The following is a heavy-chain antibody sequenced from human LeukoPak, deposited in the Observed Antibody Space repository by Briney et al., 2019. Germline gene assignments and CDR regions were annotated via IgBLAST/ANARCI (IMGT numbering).Heavy chain of an antibody. V-gene: IGHV1-8*01. CDR1: GYTFTSYD. D-gene: IGHD3-3*01. CDR3: ARGGEPYYDFWSGPWDGMDV. J-gene: IGHJ6*02. Sequence: ASVKVSCRPSGYTFTSYDVNWVRQAPGQGLEWMGWMNPNSGNTGYAQKFQGRVTMTRNTSISTAYMELSSLRSEDTAVYYCARGGEPYYDFWSGPWDGMDVWGQGTTVTVSS. CDR2: MNPNSGNT.